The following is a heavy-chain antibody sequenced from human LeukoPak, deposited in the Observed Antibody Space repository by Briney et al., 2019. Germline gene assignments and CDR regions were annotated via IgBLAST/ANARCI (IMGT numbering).Heavy chain of an antibody. CDR3: AKGFSTHYEY. CDR1: GFTFSTYA. J-gene: IGHJ4*02. Sequence: GGSLRLSCAASGFTFSTYAMSWVRQAPGKGLEWVSGISGSGGSTYYADSVKGRFTISRDNSKNTLFLHMNSLSAEDTAVYYCAKGFSTHYEYWGQGTLVTVSS. V-gene: IGHV3-23*01. D-gene: IGHD5/OR15-5a*01. CDR2: ISGSGGST.